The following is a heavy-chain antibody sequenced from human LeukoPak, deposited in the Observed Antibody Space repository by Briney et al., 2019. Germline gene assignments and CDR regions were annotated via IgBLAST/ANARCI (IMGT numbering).Heavy chain of an antibody. D-gene: IGHD3-22*01. V-gene: IGHV3-23*01. CDR3: AKLGILNYYDSSGLDY. Sequence: GGSLRLSCAASGFTFSSYAMSWVCQAPGKGLEWVSAISGSGGSTYYADSVKGRFTISRDNSKNTLYLQMNSLRAEDTAVYYCAKLGILNYYDSSGLDYWGQGTLVTVSS. CDR1: GFTFSSYA. CDR2: ISGSGGST. J-gene: IGHJ4*02.